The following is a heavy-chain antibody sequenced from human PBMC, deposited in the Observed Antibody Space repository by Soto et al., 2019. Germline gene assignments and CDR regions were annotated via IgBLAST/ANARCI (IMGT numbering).Heavy chain of an antibody. J-gene: IGHJ5*02. D-gene: IGHD1-26*01. Sequence: QVQLEESGPGLVKPSETLSLRCTVSGGSVSSDSYHWCWVRQPPGKGLEWIGNIYYSGTTNYNPSLESRVSMSVDTSKNQFSLKLSSVTAADTAVYYCAAIVGATPPITWGQGTLVIVSS. CDR1: GGSVSSDSYH. CDR2: IYYSGTT. CDR3: AAIVGATPPIT. V-gene: IGHV4-61*01.